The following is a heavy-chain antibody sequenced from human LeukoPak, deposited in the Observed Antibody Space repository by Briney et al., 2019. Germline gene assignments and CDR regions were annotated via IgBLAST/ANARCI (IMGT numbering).Heavy chain of an antibody. J-gene: IGHJ4*02. CDR1: GFTFSRYW. V-gene: IGHV3-7*05. Sequence: PGGSLRLSCAASGFTFSRYWMSWVRQAPGEGLEWVANIKTDGSEKYYVDSLKGRFIISRDNAKNSLYLQMNSLRAEDTAVYYCARDWDGSGWPIDYWGQGTLVTVSS. CDR3: ARDWDGSGWPIDY. D-gene: IGHD6-19*01. CDR2: IKTDGSEK.